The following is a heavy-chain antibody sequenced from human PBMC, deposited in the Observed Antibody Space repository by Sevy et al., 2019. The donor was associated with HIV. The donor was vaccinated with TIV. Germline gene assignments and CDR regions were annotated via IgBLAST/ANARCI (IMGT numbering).Heavy chain of an antibody. CDR2: IYSGGST. V-gene: IGHV3-66*02. J-gene: IGHJ4*02. CDR1: GFTVSSNY. Sequence: GGSLRLSCAASGFTVSSNYMSWVRQAPGKGLEWVSVIYSGGSTYYADSVKGRFTISRDNSKNTLYLQMNSLRAEDTTVYYCARGGGRAVGLWFGELSALDYWGQGTLVTVSS. D-gene: IGHD3-10*01. CDR3: ARGGGRAVGLWFGELSALDY.